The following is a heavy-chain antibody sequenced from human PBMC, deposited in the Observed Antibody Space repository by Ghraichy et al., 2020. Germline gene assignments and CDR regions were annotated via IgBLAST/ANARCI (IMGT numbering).Heavy chain of an antibody. CDR1: GFTFSSYA. V-gene: IGHV3-23*01. J-gene: IGHJ4*02. D-gene: IGHD3-22*01. CDR3: AKGGGGITMIVVVITMVQGYFDY. Sequence: GGSLRLSCAASGFTFSSYAMSWVRQAPGKGLEWVSAISGSGGITYYADSVKGRFTISRDNSKNTLYLQMNSLRAEDTAVYYCAKGGGGITMIVVVITMVQGYFDYWGQGTLVTVSS. CDR2: ISGSGGIT.